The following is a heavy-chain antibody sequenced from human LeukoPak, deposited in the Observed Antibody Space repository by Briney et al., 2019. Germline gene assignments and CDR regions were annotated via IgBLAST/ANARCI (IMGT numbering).Heavy chain of an antibody. J-gene: IGHJ4*02. D-gene: IGHD6-13*01. CDR1: GFTFRNYA. V-gene: IGHV3-23*01. Sequence: PGGSLRLSCAASGFTFRNYAMSWVRQAPGKGLEWVSVISGRGDSTHYPDSMRGRFTISRDNSKNTLYLQMNILGAEDTAVYYCAKAHSSSWYYFGDWGQGARVTVSS. CDR3: AKAHSSSWYYFGD. CDR2: ISGRGDST.